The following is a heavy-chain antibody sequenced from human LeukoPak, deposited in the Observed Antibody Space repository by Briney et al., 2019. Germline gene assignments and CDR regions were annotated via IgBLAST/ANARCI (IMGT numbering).Heavy chain of an antibody. V-gene: IGHV3-21*01. Sequence: NPGGSLRLSCAASGFTFSSYSMNWVRQAPGKGLEWVSSISSSGSYIYYADSVQGRFTISRDNAKNSLYLQMNSLRAEDTAVYYCASSLVAATLELRYWGQGTLVTVSS. CDR3: ASSLVAATLELRY. J-gene: IGHJ4*02. CDR1: GFTFSSYS. D-gene: IGHD2-15*01. CDR2: ISSSGSYI.